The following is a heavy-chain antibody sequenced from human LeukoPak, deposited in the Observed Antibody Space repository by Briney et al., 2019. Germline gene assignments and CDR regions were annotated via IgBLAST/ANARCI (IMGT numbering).Heavy chain of an antibody. Sequence: GSWVKVSCKASGGTFSSYAISWVRQAPGQGLEWMGGIIPIFGTANYAQKFQGRVTITADESTSTAYMELSSLRSEDTAVYYCARATHTAMVPYYYYYYGMDVWGQGTTVTVSS. J-gene: IGHJ6*02. V-gene: IGHV1-69*01. CDR2: IIPIFGTA. CDR1: GGTFSSYA. CDR3: ARATHTAMVPYYYYYYGMDV. D-gene: IGHD5-18*01.